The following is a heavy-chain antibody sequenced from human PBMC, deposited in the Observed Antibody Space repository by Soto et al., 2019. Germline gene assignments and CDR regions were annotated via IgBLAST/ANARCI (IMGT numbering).Heavy chain of an antibody. CDR1: GGSIRGYY. Sequence: KASETLSLTCTVSGGSIRGYYWTWIRRPPGKGLEWLGYIFYSGSTFYNPSLKSRVTISIHTSKSQFSLQLTSVTAADTAVYYCARGAADTAMIDSWGQGTLVTVSS. CDR3: ARGAADTAMIDS. D-gene: IGHD5-18*01. CDR2: IFYSGST. V-gene: IGHV4-59*01. J-gene: IGHJ4*02.